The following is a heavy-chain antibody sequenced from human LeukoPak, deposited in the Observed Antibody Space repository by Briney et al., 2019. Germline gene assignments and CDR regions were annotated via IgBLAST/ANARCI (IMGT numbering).Heavy chain of an antibody. CDR3: ARESLLWHIDY. D-gene: IGHD3-10*01. V-gene: IGHV1-2*06. Sequence: ASVKVSCKASGYTFTGYYMHWVRQAPGQGLEWMGRINPNSGGTNYAQKFQGRVTMTRDTSISTAYMELSRLRSDDTAVYYRARESLLWHIDYWGQGTLVTVSS. J-gene: IGHJ4*02. CDR1: GYTFTGYY. CDR2: INPNSGGT.